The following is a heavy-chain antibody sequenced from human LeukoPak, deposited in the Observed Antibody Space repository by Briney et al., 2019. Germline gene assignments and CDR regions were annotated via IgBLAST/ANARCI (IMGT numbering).Heavy chain of an antibody. D-gene: IGHD1-26*01. V-gene: IGHV1-24*01. J-gene: IGHJ5*02. CDR2: FDPEDGET. CDR3: ATDSGGSYYA. Sequence: ASVKVSCKVSGYTLTELSMHWVRQAPGKGLEWMGGFDPEDGETIYARKFQGRVTMTEDTSTDTAYMGLSSLRSEDTAVYYCATDSGGSYYAWGQGTLVTVSS. CDR1: GYTLTELS.